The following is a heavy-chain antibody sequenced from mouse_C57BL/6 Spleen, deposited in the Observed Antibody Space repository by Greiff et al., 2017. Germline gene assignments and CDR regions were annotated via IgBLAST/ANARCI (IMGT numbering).Heavy chain of an antibody. V-gene: IGHV5-17*01. D-gene: IGHD2-4*01. CDR2: ISSGSSTI. CDR3: AKIYYDYVYAMDY. Sequence: EVQLVESGGGLVKPGGSLKLSCAASGFTFSDYGMHWVRQAPEKGLEWVAYISSGSSTIYYADTVKGRFTISSDNAKNTLFLQMTSLRSEDTAMYYCAKIYYDYVYAMDYWGQGTSVTVSS. J-gene: IGHJ4*01. CDR1: GFTFSDYG.